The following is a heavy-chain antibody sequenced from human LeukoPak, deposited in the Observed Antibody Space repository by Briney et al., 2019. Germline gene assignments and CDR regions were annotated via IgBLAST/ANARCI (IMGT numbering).Heavy chain of an antibody. Sequence: GASVKVSCMASGYTFTSYGISWVRQAPGQGLEWMGWISAYNGNTNYAQKLQGRVTMTTDTSTSTAYMELRSLRSDDTAVYYCARKGSSWSPYYYGMDVWGQGTTVTVSS. V-gene: IGHV1-18*01. J-gene: IGHJ6*02. CDR1: GYTFTSYG. CDR3: ARKGSSWSPYYYGMDV. CDR2: ISAYNGNT. D-gene: IGHD6-13*01.